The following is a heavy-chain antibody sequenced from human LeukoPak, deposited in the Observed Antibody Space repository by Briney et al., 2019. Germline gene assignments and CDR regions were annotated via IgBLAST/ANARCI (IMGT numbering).Heavy chain of an antibody. J-gene: IGHJ4*02. D-gene: IGHD3-16*01. CDR1: GFTFDDYG. Sequence: PGGSLRHSCAASGFTFDDYGMSWVRQAPGKGLEWVSGINWNGGSTGYADSVKGRFTISRDNAKNPLYLQMNSLRAEDTALYHCAKRPRLKEGEYWGQGTLVTVSS. CDR2: INWNGGST. V-gene: IGHV3-20*01. CDR3: AKRPRLKEGEY.